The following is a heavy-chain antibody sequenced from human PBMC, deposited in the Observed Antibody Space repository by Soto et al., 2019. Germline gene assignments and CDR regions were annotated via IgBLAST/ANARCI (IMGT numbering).Heavy chain of an antibody. V-gene: IGHV1-69*01. CDR1: GETLNSNP. CDR2: IVPLSDRT. J-gene: IGHJ4*02. Sequence: QVQLVQSGAEVKKPGSSLKVSCKVFGETLNSNPIGWVRQAPGQGIEWVGGIVPLSDRTNYAQELQGRVTVTADGPTSTVYRELSTLKSDATAVYYCARKAGRDCHSGGGCFSLDVWGQGSLITVSS. D-gene: IGHD2-15*01. CDR3: ARKAGRDCHSGGGCFSLDV.